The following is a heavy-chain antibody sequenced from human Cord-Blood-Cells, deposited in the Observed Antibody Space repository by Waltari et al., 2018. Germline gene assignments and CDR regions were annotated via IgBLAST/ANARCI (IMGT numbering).Heavy chain of an antibody. D-gene: IGHD1-26*01. Sequence: QVQLVESGGDVVQPGRSLRLSCAASGFTFSSYAMHWVRQAPGKGLEWVAVISYDGSNKYYADSVKGRFTISRDNSKNTLYLQMNSLRAEDTAVYYCSGELLNWFDPWGQGTLVTVSS. CDR1: GFTFSSYA. CDR2: ISYDGSNK. V-gene: IGHV3-30-3*01. J-gene: IGHJ5*02. CDR3: SGELLNWFDP.